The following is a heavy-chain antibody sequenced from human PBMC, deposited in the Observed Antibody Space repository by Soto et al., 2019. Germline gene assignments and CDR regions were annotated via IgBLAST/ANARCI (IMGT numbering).Heavy chain of an antibody. CDR2: ISSSSSYI. V-gene: IGHV3-21*01. CDR1: GFTLSSYS. D-gene: IGHD3-9*01. J-gene: IGHJ4*02. Sequence: GGSLRLSCAASGFTLSSYSMNWARQAPGKGLEWVSSISSSSSYIYYADSVKGRFTISRDNAKNSLYLQMNSLRAEDTAVYYCAREDYDILTGYYLWGQGTLVTVSS. CDR3: AREDYDILTGYYL.